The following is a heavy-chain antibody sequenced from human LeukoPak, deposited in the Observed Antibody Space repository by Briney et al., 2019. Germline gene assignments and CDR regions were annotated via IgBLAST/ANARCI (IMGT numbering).Heavy chain of an antibody. J-gene: IGHJ4*02. CDR1: GGSFSGYY. D-gene: IGHD3-22*01. V-gene: IGHV4-34*01. CDR3: ARGTYYYDSSGYYVAPNFDY. CDR2: IYHSGST. Sequence: SETLSLTCAVYGGSFSGYYWSWIRQPPGKGLEWIGYIYHSGSTYYNPSLKSRVTISVDRSKNQFSLKLSSVTATDTAVYYCARGTYYYDSSGYYVAPNFDYWGQGTLVTVSS.